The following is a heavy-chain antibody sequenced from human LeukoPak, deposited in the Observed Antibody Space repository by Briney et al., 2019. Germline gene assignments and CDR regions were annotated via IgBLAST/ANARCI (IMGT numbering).Heavy chain of an antibody. D-gene: IGHD6-13*01. CDR2: ISSSGSTI. Sequence: PGGSLRLSCAASGFTFSDYYMSWIRQAPGKGLEWVSYISSSGSTIYYADSVKGRFTISRDNAKNSLYLQMNSLRAEDTAVYYCASSERYSSSCYGPVDYWGQGTLVTVSS. J-gene: IGHJ4*02. V-gene: IGHV3-11*04. CDR1: GFTFSDYY. CDR3: ASSERYSSSCYGPVDY.